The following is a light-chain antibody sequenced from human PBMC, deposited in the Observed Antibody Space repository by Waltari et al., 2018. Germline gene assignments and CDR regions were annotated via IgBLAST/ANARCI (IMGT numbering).Light chain of an antibody. CDR1: ESVAST. CDR3: QQYNNWPPST. V-gene: IGKV3-15*01. Sequence: EIVLTQSPATLSLSPGERATLPCRASESVASTLAWYQQRPGQAPRPLIFHASTRATGIPAKFSGSGSGTEFTLTISSLQSEDFAVYYCQQYNNWPPSTFGQGTKVEIK. J-gene: IGKJ1*01. CDR2: HAS.